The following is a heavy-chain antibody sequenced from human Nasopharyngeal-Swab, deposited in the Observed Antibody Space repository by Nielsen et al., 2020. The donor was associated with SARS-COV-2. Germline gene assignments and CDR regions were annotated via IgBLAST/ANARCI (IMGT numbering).Heavy chain of an antibody. CDR2: ISSSSCYI. V-gene: IGHV3-21*01. CDR1: GFVFSSHS. J-gene: IGHJ4*02. Sequence: GESLKISCAASGFVFSSHSMVWVRQAPGKGLEWVSSISSSSCYINYADSVKGRFTIFRDNAKNTVYLQMNSLTDDDTGVYYCARELYVSLWSGISRSGHFDYWGQGSLVSVSS. D-gene: IGHD3-3*01. CDR3: ARELYVSLWSGISRSGHFDY.